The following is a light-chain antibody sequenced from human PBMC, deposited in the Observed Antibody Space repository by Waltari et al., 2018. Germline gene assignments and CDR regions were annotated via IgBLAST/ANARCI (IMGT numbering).Light chain of an antibody. CDR3: CSYAGSSTWV. J-gene: IGLJ3*02. CDR1: SNNVGNYNL. V-gene: IGLV2-23*01. CDR2: DDT. Sequence: QSALTQPASVSGSPGQSITISCTGSSNNVGNYNLVSWYRQYPGKAPNLMIYDDTKRPSGVSNRFSGSKSGNTASLTISGLQAEDEADYYCCSYAGSSTWVFGAGTKVTVL.